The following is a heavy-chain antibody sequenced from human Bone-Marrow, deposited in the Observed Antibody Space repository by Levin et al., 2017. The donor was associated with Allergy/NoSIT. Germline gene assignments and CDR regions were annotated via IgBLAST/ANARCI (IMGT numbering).Heavy chain of an antibody. J-gene: IGHJ5*02. D-gene: IGHD3-22*01. CDR3: ARVYDSSLPRGYNWFDP. CDR2: ISAYNGNT. V-gene: IGHV1-18*01. CDR1: GYTFTSYG. Sequence: ASVKVSCKASGYTFTSYGISWVRQAPGQGLEWMGWISAYNGNTNYAQKLQGRVTMTTDTSTSTAYMELRSLRSDDTAVYYCARVYDSSLPRGYNWFDPWGQGTLVTVSS.